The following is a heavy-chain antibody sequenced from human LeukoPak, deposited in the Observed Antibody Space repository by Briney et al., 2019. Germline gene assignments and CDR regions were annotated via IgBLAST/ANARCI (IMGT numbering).Heavy chain of an antibody. V-gene: IGHV3-23*01. CDR2: ISGSGGST. CDR1: GFTFSSYA. J-gene: IGHJ4*02. D-gene: IGHD4-11*01. Sequence: GGSLRLSCAASGFTFSSYAMSWVRQAPGKGLEWVSAISGSGGSTYYAGSVRGRFTISRDNSKNTLYLQMNSLRAEDTAVYYCAKSLRGKLYSNYNFDYWGQGTLVTVSS. CDR3: AKSLRGKLYSNYNFDY.